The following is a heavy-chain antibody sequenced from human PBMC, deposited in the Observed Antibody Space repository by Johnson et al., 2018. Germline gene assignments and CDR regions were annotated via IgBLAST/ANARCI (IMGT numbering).Heavy chain of an antibody. CDR2: IIPIFGTA. Sequence: QVQLVESGAEVTKPGSSVKVSCKASGGTFSSYAISWVRQAPGQGLEWMGGIIPIFGTANYAQKFQGRVTITADESTSTAYMELSSLRSEDTAVYYCARSTAAGTYYYYGMDVWGQGTTVTVSS. V-gene: IGHV1-69*01. J-gene: IGHJ6*02. CDR1: GGTFSSYA. D-gene: IGHD6-13*01. CDR3: ARSTAAGTYYYYGMDV.